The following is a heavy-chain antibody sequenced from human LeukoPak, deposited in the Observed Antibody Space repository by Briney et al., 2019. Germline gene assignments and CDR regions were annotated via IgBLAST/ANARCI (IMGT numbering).Heavy chain of an antibody. CDR2: IYTSGST. D-gene: IGHD6-19*01. CDR3: ATSPLYSSGWYYFDY. CDR1: GGSISSGSYY. V-gene: IGHV4-61*02. J-gene: IGHJ4*02. Sequence: PSQTLSLTCTVSGGSISSGSYYWSWIRQPAGKGLEWIGRIYTSGSTNYNPSLKSRVTISVDTSMNQFSLKLSSVTAADTAVYYCATSPLYSSGWYYFDYWGQGTLVTVSS.